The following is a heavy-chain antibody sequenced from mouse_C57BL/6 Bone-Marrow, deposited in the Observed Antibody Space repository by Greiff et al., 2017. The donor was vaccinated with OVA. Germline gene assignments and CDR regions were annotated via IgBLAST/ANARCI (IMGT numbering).Heavy chain of an antibody. D-gene: IGHD4-1*01. CDR1: GYTFTSYW. Sequence: VQLQQSGAELVKPGASVKLSCKASGYTFTSYWMQWVKQRPGQGLEWIGEIDPSDSYTNYNQKFKGKATLTVDTSSSTAYMQLSSLTSEDSAVYYCARATGHFDYWGQGTTLTVSS. V-gene: IGHV1-50*01. CDR2: IDPSDSYT. J-gene: IGHJ2*01. CDR3: ARATGHFDY.